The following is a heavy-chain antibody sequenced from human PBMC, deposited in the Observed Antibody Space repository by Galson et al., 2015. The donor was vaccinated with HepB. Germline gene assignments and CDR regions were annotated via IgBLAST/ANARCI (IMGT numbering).Heavy chain of an antibody. J-gene: IGHJ4*02. CDR2: ISWNSGSI. CDR3: AKDIGGDSIGCFDY. CDR1: GFTFDDYA. D-gene: IGHD6-19*01. V-gene: IGHV3-9*01. Sequence: SLRLSCAASGFTFDDYAMHWVRQAPGKGLEWVSGISWNSGSIGYADSVKGRFTISRDNAKNSLYLQMNSLRAEDTALYYCAKDIGGDSIGCFDYGGREPWSPSPQ.